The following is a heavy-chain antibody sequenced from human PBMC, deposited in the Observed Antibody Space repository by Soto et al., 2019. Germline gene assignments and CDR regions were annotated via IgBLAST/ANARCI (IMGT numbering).Heavy chain of an antibody. CDR3: ARRVAPDY. J-gene: IGHJ4*02. Sequence: SETLSLTCAVYCGSFCGYYWSWIRQPPGKGLEWIGEINHSGSTNYNPSLKSRVTISVDTSKNQFSLKLSSVTAADTAVYYCARRVAPDYWGQGTLVTVS. V-gene: IGHV4-34*01. CDR1: CGSFCGYY. D-gene: IGHD2-15*01. CDR2: INHSGST.